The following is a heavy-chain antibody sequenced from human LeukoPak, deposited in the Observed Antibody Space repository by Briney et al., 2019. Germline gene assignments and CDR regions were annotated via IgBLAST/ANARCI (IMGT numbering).Heavy chain of an antibody. D-gene: IGHD3-22*01. J-gene: IGHJ5*02. CDR2: IIPIFGTA. CDR3: ARDRSQDSSVYWWSYNWFDP. Sequence: ASVKVSCKASGGTFSSYAISWVRQAPGRGLEWMGRIIPIFGTANYAQKFQGRVTITTDESTSTAYMELSSLRSEDTAVYYCARDRSQDSSVYWWSYNWFDPWGQGTLVTVSS. CDR1: GGTFSSYA. V-gene: IGHV1-69*05.